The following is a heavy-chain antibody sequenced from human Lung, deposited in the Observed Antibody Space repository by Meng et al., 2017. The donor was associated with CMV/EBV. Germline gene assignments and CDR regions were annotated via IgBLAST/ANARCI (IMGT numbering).Heavy chain of an antibody. CDR2: IYYSGST. CDR1: GGSITSSSYY. CDR3: IGYCSSTRCYKYYYDMDV. J-gene: IGHJ6*02. Sequence: SETLSLTCTVSGGSITSSSYYWGWIRQPPGKGLEWIGSIYYSGSTYYNLSLKSRVTISVDTSKKQFSLKLRSVTAADTAVYYGIGYCSSTRCYKYYYDMDVWXQGTTVXVSS. V-gene: IGHV4-39*01. D-gene: IGHD2-2*02.